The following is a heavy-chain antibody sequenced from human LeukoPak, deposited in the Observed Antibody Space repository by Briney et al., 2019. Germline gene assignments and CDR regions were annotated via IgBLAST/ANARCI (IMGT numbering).Heavy chain of an antibody. CDR2: INHSGTT. J-gene: IGHJ5*02. CDR1: GFTFSSYS. V-gene: IGHV4-34*01. Sequence: GSLRLSCAASGFTFSSYSMNWIRQAPGKGLEWIGEINHSGTTNYNPSLKSRVTISVDTSKNQFSLTLRSVTAADTAVYYCARGRRGAVAGNWFDPWGQGTLVTVSS. CDR3: ARGRRGAVAGNWFDP. D-gene: IGHD6-19*01.